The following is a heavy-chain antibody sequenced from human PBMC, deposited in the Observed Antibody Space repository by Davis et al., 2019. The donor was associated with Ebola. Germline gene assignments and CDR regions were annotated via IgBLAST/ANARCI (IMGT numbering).Heavy chain of an antibody. J-gene: IGHJ6*02. V-gene: IGHV5-51*01. CDR2: IYPGDSDT. Sequence: PGGSLRLSCTGSGYSFTSYWIGWVRQMPGKGLEWMGIIYPGDSDTRYSPSFQGQVTISADKSISTAYLQWSSLKASDTAMYYCARERVSRRSNYYYGMDVWGQGTTVTVSS. CDR1: GYSFTSYW. D-gene: IGHD6-13*01. CDR3: ARERVSRRSNYYYGMDV.